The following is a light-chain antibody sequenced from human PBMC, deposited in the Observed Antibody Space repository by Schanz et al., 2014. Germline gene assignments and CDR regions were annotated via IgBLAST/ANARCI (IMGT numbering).Light chain of an antibody. J-gene: IGKJ3*01. CDR3: QQYDNLPRFT. V-gene: IGKV1-33*01. CDR1: QIITTF. CDR2: AAS. Sequence: DIQMTQSPSSLSASVGDRVTITCRTSQIITTFLNWYQQKPGKAPKVLIYAASSLQSGVPSRFSGSGSGTDFTFTISSLQPEDIATYYCQQYDNLPRFTFGPGTKVDIK.